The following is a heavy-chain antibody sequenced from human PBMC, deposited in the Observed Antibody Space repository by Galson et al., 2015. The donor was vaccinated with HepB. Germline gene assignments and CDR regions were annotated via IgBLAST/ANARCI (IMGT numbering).Heavy chain of an antibody. J-gene: IGHJ4*02. CDR3: ARRPICTGSHFAY. CDR1: GFTFSSYC. V-gene: IGHV3-21*01. CDR2: INSSSSDI. D-gene: IGHD3/OR15-3a*01. Sequence: SLRLSCAASGFTFSSYCMNWVRRAPGKGLEWVSRINSSSSDIYYADSVKDRFTISRDNAKNSLYLQMNSLRAEDTAVYYCARRPICTGSHFAYWGQGTLVTVSS.